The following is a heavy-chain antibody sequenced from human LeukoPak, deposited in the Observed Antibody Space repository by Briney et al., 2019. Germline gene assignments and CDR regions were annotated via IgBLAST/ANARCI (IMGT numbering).Heavy chain of an antibody. Sequence: ASVKVSCKASGYTFTGYYMHWVRQAPGQGLEWMGWINPNSGGTNYAQKFQGRVTMTRDTSISTVCMELSRLRSDDTAVYYCGRDYYDSSGDGAFDIWGQGTMVTVSS. CDR3: GRDYYDSSGDGAFDI. D-gene: IGHD3-22*01. CDR1: GYTFTGYY. CDR2: INPNSGGT. J-gene: IGHJ3*02. V-gene: IGHV1-2*02.